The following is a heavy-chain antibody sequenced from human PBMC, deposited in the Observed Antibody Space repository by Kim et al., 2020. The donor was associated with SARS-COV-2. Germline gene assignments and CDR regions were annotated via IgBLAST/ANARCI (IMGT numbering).Heavy chain of an antibody. CDR2: IYPGDSDT. Sequence: GESLKISCKGSGYSFTSYWIGWVRQMPGKGLEWMGIIYPGDSDTRYSPSFQGQVTISADKSISTAYLQWSSLKASDTAMYYCAISYPSPYNWTHNWFDPWGQGTLVTVSS. J-gene: IGHJ5*02. CDR1: GYSFTSYW. D-gene: IGHD1-20*01. V-gene: IGHV5-51*01. CDR3: AISYPSPYNWTHNWFDP.